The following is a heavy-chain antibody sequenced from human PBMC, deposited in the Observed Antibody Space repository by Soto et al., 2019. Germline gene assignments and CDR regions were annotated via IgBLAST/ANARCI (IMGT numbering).Heavy chain of an antibody. D-gene: IGHD4-17*01. CDR1: GGSFSGYY. CDR2: INHSGST. J-gene: IGHJ3*02. CDR3: ADLGYGGYGRNAFDI. Sequence: QVQLQQWGAGLLKPSETLSLTCAVYGGSFSGYYWSWIRQPPGKGLEWIGEINHSGSTNYNPSLKSRVTISVDTSKNQFSLKLSSVTAADTAVYYCADLGYGGYGRNAFDIWGQGTMVTVSS. V-gene: IGHV4-34*01.